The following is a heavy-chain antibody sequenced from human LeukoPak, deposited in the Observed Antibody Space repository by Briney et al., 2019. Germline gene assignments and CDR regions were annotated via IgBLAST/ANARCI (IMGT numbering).Heavy chain of an antibody. CDR3: ARDSSVSAFYV. J-gene: IGHJ3*01. Sequence: PGGSLRLSCAASGYTFSPYTMHWFRQPPGKGLEWLSYINTGSATIYYADSVKGRFTISRDNAKNSLYLQLNRLRAEDTAVYYCARDSSVSAFYVWGQGTMVTVSS. D-gene: IGHD6-6*01. V-gene: IGHV3-48*01. CDR1: GYTFSPYT. CDR2: INTGSATI.